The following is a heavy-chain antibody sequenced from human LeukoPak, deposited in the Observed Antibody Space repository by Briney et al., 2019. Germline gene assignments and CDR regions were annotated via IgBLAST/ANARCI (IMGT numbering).Heavy chain of an antibody. J-gene: IGHJ4*02. D-gene: IGHD5-24*01. CDR3: ARERVGSGSREWELEGDGYNLDY. CDR2: IIPIFGIA. Sequence: GASVKVSCKASGGTFSSYAISWVRQAPGQGLEWMGRIIPIFGIANYAQKFQGRVTITADKSTSTAYMELSSLRSEDTAVYYCARERVGSGSREWELEGDGYNLDYWGQGTLVTVSS. CDR1: GGTFSSYA. V-gene: IGHV1-69*04.